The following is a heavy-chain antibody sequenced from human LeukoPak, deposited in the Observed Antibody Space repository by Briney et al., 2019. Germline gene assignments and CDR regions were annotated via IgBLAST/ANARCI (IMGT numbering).Heavy chain of an antibody. J-gene: IGHJ4*02. V-gene: IGHV3-7*01. D-gene: IGHD4-23*01. CDR1: GFNFNSHW. CDR2: INQDGSEK. CDR3: ARDVNGGSFDY. Sequence: GGSLRLSCAASGFNFNSHWMSWVRQAPERGLEWVANINQDGSEKNHVDSVRGRFTISRDNAKNSLYLQMNSLRVEDTAVYYCARDVNGGSFDYWGQGTLVTVSS.